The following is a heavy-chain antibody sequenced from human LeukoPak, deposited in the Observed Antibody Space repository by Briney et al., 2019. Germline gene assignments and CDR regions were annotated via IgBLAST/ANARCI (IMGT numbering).Heavy chain of an antibody. CDR2: IIPIFGRA. J-gene: IGHJ6*03. Sequence: SVKVSCKASGGAFSSYAISWVRQAPGQGLEWMGGIIPIFGRANAAQKLQGRVTMTTDTSTSTAYMELRSLRSDDTAVYYCARDRVNENYYYYMDVWGKGTTVTVSS. CDR1: GGAFSSYA. V-gene: IGHV1-69*05. CDR3: ARDRVNENYYYYMDV.